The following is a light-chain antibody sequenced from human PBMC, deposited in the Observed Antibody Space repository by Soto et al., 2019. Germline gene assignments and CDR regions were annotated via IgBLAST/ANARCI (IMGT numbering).Light chain of an antibody. J-gene: IGKJ1*01. CDR1: ERLSSNY. CDR3: QQFGSSLRT. Sequence: EIGCTQSPGTLSLSPGERATLSCRASERLSSNYVAWYQHKPGQAPRVLIYATSYRATGIPDRFSGSGSGTDFTLTISRLEPEDFAVYYCQQFGSSLRTFGQGTKVDIK. V-gene: IGKV3-20*01. CDR2: ATS.